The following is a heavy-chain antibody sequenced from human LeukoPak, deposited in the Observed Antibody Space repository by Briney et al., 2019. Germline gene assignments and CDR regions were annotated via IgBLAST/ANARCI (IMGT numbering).Heavy chain of an antibody. CDR2: IYYIGST. D-gene: IGHD5-18*01. CDR3: ARGTAASGGNSYDH. Sequence: PSETLSLTCTVSGGSISSYYWSWIRQPPGKGLEWIGYIYYIGSTNYNPSLKSRVTISVDTSKNQFSLKLSSVTAADTAVYYCARGTAASGGNSYDHWGQGTLVTVSS. J-gene: IGHJ4*02. CDR1: GGSISSYY. V-gene: IGHV4-59*12.